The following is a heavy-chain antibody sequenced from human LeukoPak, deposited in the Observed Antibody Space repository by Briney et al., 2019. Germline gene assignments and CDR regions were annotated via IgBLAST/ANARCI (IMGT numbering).Heavy chain of an antibody. Sequence: SETLSLTCTVSGGSISSYYWSWIRQPPGKGLEWIGYIYYSGSTNYNPSLKSRVTISVDTSKNQFSLKLSSVTAADTAVYYCAREQVPGYYFDYWGQGTLVTVSS. D-gene: IGHD3-10*01. CDR2: IYYSGST. CDR3: AREQVPGYYFDY. V-gene: IGHV4-59*01. J-gene: IGHJ4*02. CDR1: GGSISSYY.